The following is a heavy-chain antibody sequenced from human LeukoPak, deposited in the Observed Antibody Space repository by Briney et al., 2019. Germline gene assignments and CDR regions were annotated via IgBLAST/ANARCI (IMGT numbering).Heavy chain of an antibody. V-gene: IGHV1-2*02. J-gene: IGHJ5*02. CDR3: ARDDGNDAWFDP. CDR1: GYTFTGYY. CDR2: INPNSGGT. Sequence: ASVKVSCKASGYTFTGYYMHWVRQAPGQGLEWMGWINPNSGGTNYAQKFQGRVTMTRDTSISTAYMELSRLRSDDTAVYYCARDDGNDAWFDPWGEGTLVTVSS. D-gene: IGHD1-1*01.